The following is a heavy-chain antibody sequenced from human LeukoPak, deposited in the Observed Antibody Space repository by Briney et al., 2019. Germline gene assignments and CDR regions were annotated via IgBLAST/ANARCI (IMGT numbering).Heavy chain of an antibody. CDR1: GFTFSSYS. D-gene: IGHD5-12*01. Sequence: GGSLRLSCAASGFTFSSYSMNWVRQAPGKGLEWVSSISSSSSYIYYADSVKGRFTISRDNAKNSLYLQVNSLRAEDTAVYYCARDLRPYSGYDNLAFDIWGRGTMVTVSS. CDR3: ARDLRPYSGYDNLAFDI. J-gene: IGHJ3*02. V-gene: IGHV3-21*01. CDR2: ISSSSSYI.